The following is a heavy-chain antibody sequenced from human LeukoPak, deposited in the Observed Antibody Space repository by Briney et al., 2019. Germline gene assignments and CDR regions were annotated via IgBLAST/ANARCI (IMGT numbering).Heavy chain of an antibody. Sequence: PSETLSLTCAVYGGSFSGYYWSWIRQPPGKGPEWIGEINHSGSTNYNPSLKSRVTISVDTSKNQFSLKLSSVTAADTAVYYCARGILHCSSTSCYLGYYYYGMDVWGQGTTVTVSS. CDR2: INHSGST. D-gene: IGHD2-2*01. CDR3: ARGILHCSSTSCYLGYYYYGMDV. J-gene: IGHJ6*02. V-gene: IGHV4-34*01. CDR1: GGSFSGYY.